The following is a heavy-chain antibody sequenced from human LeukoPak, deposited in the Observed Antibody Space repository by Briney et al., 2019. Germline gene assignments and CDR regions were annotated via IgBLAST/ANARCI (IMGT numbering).Heavy chain of an antibody. Sequence: SETLSLTCTVSGGSISSSRYYWGWIRQPPGKGLEWIGSIYYSGSTYYNPSLKSRVTISVDTSRNQFSLKLSSVTAADTAVYYCARGGSRLTTAGDLDYWGQGTLVAVSS. D-gene: IGHD3-16*01. CDR1: GGSISSSRYY. J-gene: IGHJ4*02. CDR3: ARGGSRLTTAGDLDY. V-gene: IGHV4-39*01. CDR2: IYYSGST.